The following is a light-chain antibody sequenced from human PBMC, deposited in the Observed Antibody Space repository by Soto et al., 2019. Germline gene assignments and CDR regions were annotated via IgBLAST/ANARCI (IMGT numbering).Light chain of an antibody. V-gene: IGKV1-9*01. Sequence: DIQLTQSPSFLSASVGDRVTITCRASQGISSYLAWYQQKPGKAPKLLIYAASTLQSAVPSRFSGSGSGTEFTLTISSLQPEDFATYSCQQLNSYPITFGRGTRLEIK. CDR3: QQLNSYPIT. CDR2: AAS. CDR1: QGISSY. J-gene: IGKJ5*01.